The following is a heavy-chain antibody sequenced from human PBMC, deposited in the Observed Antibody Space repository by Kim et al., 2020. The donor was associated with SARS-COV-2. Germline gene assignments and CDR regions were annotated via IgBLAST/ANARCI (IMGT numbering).Heavy chain of an antibody. D-gene: IGHD1-1*01. Sequence: TNYAQKLQGRVTMTTDTSTSTAYMGLRSMRSDDTAGYYCAGGWTTARFDYWGQGTLVTVSS. V-gene: IGHV1-18*01. J-gene: IGHJ4*02. CDR2: T. CDR3: AGGWTTARFDY.